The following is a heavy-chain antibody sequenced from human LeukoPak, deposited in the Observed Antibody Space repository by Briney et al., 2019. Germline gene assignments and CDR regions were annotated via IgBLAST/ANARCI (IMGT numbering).Heavy chain of an antibody. Sequence: SVKVSCKASGGTFSSYAISWVRQAPGQGLEGMGGIIPIFGTANYAQKFQGRVTITTDESTSTAYMELSSLRSEDTAVYYCARCNTGGHSSGYCDYFDYWGQGTLVTVSS. CDR3: ARCNTGGHSSGYCDYFDY. J-gene: IGHJ4*02. CDR1: GGTFSSYA. V-gene: IGHV1-69*05. CDR2: IIPIFGTA. D-gene: IGHD3-22*01.